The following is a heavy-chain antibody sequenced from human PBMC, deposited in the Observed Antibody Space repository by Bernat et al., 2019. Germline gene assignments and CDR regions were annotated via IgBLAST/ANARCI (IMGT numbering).Heavy chain of an antibody. CDR1: GGTFSSYA. Sequence: QVQLVQSGAEVKKPGSSVKVSCKASGGTFSSYAISWVRQAPGQGLEWMGGIIPIFGTANYAQKFQGRVTITADESTSTAYMELSSLRSEDTAVYYCARASSHLDYGDYRPAYPNFHYWGQGTLVTVSS. CDR3: ARASSHLDYGDYRPAYPNFHY. J-gene: IGHJ4*02. D-gene: IGHD4-17*01. V-gene: IGHV1-69*01. CDR2: IIPIFGTA.